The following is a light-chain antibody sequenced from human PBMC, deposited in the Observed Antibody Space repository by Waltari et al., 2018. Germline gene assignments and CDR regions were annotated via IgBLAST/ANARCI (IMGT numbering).Light chain of an antibody. V-gene: IGKV1-39*01. CDR2: AAS. CDR3: QQNYSTPRT. J-gene: IGKJ1*01. CDR1: QSINNY. Sequence: DIQMPKSPSSLSASVVARVTITCRASQSINNYLNWYQQKPGKAPKLLIYAASSWQSGVPARFSGSGSGTDFTLTISSLQPEDFATYYCQQNYSTPRTFGHGTKVEIK.